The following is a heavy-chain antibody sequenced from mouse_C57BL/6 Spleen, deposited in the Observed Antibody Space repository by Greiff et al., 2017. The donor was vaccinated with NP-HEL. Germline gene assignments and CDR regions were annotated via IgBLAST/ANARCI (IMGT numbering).Heavy chain of an antibody. CDR1: GYAFSSSW. D-gene: IGHD2-4*01. Sequence: QVQLQQSGPELAKPGASVKISCKASGYAFSSSWMNWVKQRPGKGLEWIGRIYPGDGDTNYNGKFKGKATLTADKSSSTAYMQLSSLTSEDSAVYFCATYDYVPWFAYWGQGTLVTVSA. CDR2: IYPGDGDT. CDR3: ATYDYVPWFAY. J-gene: IGHJ3*01. V-gene: IGHV1-82*01.